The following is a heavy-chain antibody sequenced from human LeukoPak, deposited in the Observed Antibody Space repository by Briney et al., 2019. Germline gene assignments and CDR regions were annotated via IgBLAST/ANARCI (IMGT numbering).Heavy chain of an antibody. CDR1: GFTFSSYA. D-gene: IGHD2-15*01. CDR3: TTVGYCSGGSCAGFDI. Sequence: GGSLRLSCAASGFTFSSYAMSWVRQAPGKGLEWVSTISGSAGSTNYADSVKGRFTISRDNSKNTVYLQMNSLKAEDTAVYYCTTVGYCSGGSCAGFDIWGQGTMATVSS. CDR2: ISGSAGST. J-gene: IGHJ3*02. V-gene: IGHV3-23*01.